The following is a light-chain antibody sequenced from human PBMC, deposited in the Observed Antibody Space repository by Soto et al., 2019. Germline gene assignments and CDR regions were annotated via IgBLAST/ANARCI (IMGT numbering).Light chain of an antibody. CDR3: AAWDDRLDVYV. Sequence: QSVLTQPPSASGTPGQIVAISCSGNSSNVGSNTVTWYQQLPGTAPKLLIYSTSQRSSGVPGRFSGSKSGASASLSISGLQSEDEADYYCAAWDDRLDVYVFGKGTKLTVL. J-gene: IGLJ1*01. CDR1: SSNVGSNT. CDR2: STS. V-gene: IGLV1-44*01.